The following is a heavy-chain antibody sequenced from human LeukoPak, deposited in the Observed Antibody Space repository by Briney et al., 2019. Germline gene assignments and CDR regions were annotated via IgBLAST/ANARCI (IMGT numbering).Heavy chain of an antibody. J-gene: IGHJ4*02. Sequence: PGGSLRLSCAASGFTFSSYSMNWVRQAPGKGLEWVSSISSSSSYIYYADSVKGRFTISRDNAKNSLYLQMNSLRAEDTAVYYCAREGHPTRGSTTVTTSSLFYWGQGTLATVSS. CDR2: ISSSSSYI. CDR3: AREGHPTRGSTTVTTSSLFY. D-gene: IGHD4-17*01. CDR1: GFTFSSYS. V-gene: IGHV3-21*01.